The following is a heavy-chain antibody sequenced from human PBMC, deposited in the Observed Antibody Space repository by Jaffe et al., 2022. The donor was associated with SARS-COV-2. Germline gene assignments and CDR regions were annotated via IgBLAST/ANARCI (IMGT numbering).Heavy chain of an antibody. D-gene: IGHD6-19*01. J-gene: IGHJ6*02. CDR3: ARVIAVAGNYGMDV. CDR2: INAGNGNT. Sequence: QVQLVQSGAEVKKPGASVKVSCKASGYTFTSYAMHWVRQAPGQRLEWMGWINAGNGNTKYSQKFQGRVTITRDTSASTAYMELSSLRSEDTAVYYCARVIAVAGNYGMDVWGQGTTVTVSS. CDR1: GYTFTSYA. V-gene: IGHV1-3*01.